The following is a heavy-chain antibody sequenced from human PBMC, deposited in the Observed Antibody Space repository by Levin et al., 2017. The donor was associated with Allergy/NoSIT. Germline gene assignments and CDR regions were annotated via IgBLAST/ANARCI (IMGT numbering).Heavy chain of an antibody. V-gene: IGHV3-74*01. D-gene: IGHD1-1*01. Sequence: GGSLRLSCAASRVSFSDSWMHWVRQVPGKGLVWVSLITTDGSDTTYADSVRGRFTISRDNAKNILYLQMNSLRAEDTGVYYCATDVNFRLDVWGQGTTVTVSS. CDR3: ATDVNFRLDV. J-gene: IGHJ6*02. CDR1: RVSFSDSW. CDR2: ITTDGSDT.